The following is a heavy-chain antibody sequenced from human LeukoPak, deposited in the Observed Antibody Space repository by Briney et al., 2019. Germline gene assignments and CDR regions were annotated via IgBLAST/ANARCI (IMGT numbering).Heavy chain of an antibody. CDR1: GFTFSSYG. Sequence: GGTLRLSCAAAGFTFSSYGISRVRQAPGKGLEWVSSISGSGGSTYYADSVKGRFTIYRDNSKNTLYLQMNSVRAEDTAVYYCAKDASGGSCYWFDPWGQGTLVTVSS. J-gene: IGHJ5*02. D-gene: IGHD2-15*01. CDR3: AKDASGGSCYWFDP. V-gene: IGHV3-23*01. CDR2: ISGSGGST.